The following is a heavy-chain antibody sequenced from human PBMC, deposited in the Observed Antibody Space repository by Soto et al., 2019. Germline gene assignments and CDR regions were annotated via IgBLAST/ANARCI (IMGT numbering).Heavy chain of an antibody. Sequence: SETLSLTCTVSGGSISSYYWSWIRQPPGKGLEWIGYIYYSGSTNYNPSLKSRVTISVDTSKNQFSLKLSSVTAADTAVYYCARVVIVATRGHIDDWGQGTLVTVSS. CDR2: IYYSGST. CDR1: GGSISSYY. J-gene: IGHJ4*02. CDR3: ARVVIVATRGHIDD. D-gene: IGHD5-12*01. V-gene: IGHV4-59*01.